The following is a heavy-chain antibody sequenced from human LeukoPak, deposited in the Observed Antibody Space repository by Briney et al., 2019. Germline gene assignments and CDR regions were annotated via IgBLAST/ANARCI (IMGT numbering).Heavy chain of an antibody. Sequence: GSLRLSCAASGFTFSTYAMNWVRQAPGKGLEWVSSISSNSNYIYYADSLKGRFTVSRDNAKNSLYLQVNSLRAEDTAVYYCARVPGDYWGQGTLVTVSS. CDR1: GFTFSTYA. CDR2: ISSNSNYI. V-gene: IGHV3-21*01. J-gene: IGHJ4*02. CDR3: ARVPGDY.